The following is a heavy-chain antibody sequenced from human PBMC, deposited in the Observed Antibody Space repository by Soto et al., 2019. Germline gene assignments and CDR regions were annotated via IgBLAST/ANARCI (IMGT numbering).Heavy chain of an antibody. CDR2: INHSGST. Sequence: SETLSLTCAVYGGSFSGYYWSWIRQPPGKGLEWIGEINHSGSTNYNPSLKSRVTISVDTSKNQFSLKLSSVTAADTAVYYCARPQRRGWLSPQTSYMDVWGKGTTVT. V-gene: IGHV4-34*01. CDR3: ARPQRRGWLSPQTSYMDV. J-gene: IGHJ6*03. D-gene: IGHD3-22*01. CDR1: GGSFSGYY.